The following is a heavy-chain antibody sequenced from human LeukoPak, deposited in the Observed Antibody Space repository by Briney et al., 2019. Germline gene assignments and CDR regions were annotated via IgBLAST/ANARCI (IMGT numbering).Heavy chain of an antibody. V-gene: IGHV3-30-3*01. CDR2: ISYDGSNK. Sequence: GGSLRLSCAASGFTFSSYAMHWVRQAPGKGLEWVAVISYDGSNKYYADSVKGRFTISRDNSKNTLYLQMNSLRAEDTAVYYCASPLGGSLYYFDYWGQGTLVTVSS. CDR3: ASPLGGSLYYFDY. J-gene: IGHJ4*02. CDR1: GFTFSSYA. D-gene: IGHD1-26*01.